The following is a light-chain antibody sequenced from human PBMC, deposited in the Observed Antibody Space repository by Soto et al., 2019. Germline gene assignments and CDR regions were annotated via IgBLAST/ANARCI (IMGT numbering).Light chain of an antibody. J-gene: IGKJ1*01. V-gene: IGKV1-5*03. Sequence: DMQMTQSPSTLSASVGDRVTITCGASESIKNWLAWYQQKPGKAPKLFIFKASTLESGVPSRFSGSGSGTEFTLSISSLQPDDFATYFCQQYESFPRTFGQGTKVEIK. CDR2: KAS. CDR1: ESIKNW. CDR3: QQYESFPRT.